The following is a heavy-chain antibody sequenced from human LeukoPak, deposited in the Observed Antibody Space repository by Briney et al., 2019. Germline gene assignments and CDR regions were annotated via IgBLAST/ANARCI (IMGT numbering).Heavy chain of an antibody. J-gene: IGHJ4*02. CDR1: GYTFTGYY. D-gene: IGHD3-9*01. CDR3: ARGTWDYDILTGRVFDY. CDR2: INPNSGGT. V-gene: IGHV1-2*02. Sequence: ASVKVSCKASGYTFTGYYMHWVRQAPGQGLEWMGWINPNSGGTNYARKFQGRVTMTRDTSVSTAYMELSWLGSDDTAVYYCARGTWDYDILTGRVFDYWGQGTLVTVSS.